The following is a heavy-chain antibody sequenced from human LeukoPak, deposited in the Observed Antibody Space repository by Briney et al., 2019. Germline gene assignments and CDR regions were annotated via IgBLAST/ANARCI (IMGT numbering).Heavy chain of an antibody. Sequence: SETLSLTCAVYGGSFSGYYWSWIRQPPGKGLEWIGEINHSGSTNYNPSLKSRVTISVDTSKNQFSLKLSSVTAADTAVYYCARGLPLDYGGNSYFQPWGPGTLVTVSS. CDR2: INHSGST. V-gene: IGHV4-34*01. CDR3: ARGLPLDYGGNSYFQP. CDR1: GGSFSGYY. D-gene: IGHD4-17*01. J-gene: IGHJ1*01.